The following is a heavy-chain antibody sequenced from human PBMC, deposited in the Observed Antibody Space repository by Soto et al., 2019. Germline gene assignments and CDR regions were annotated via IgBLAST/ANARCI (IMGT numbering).Heavy chain of an antibody. V-gene: IGHV1-3*01. J-gene: IGHJ4*02. CDR3: ATQRRPTTGFDF. CDR2: INAGNGDT. Sequence: QVQIVQSGAEVKKPGASVRVSCKASGYSFSTFAIHWVRQAPGQRLEWMGWINAGNGDTKYSEKFQGRVTIPGRTSASTAYMDLSSLRSEDTAVYYCATQRRPTTGFDFWGQGTLVTVSS. D-gene: IGHD4-4*01. CDR1: GYSFSTFA.